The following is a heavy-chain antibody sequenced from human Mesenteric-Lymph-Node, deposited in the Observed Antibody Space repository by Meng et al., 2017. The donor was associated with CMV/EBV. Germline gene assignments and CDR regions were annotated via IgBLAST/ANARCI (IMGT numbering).Heavy chain of an antibody. CDR2: IIPILGIA. CDR1: VYTFTRYG. V-gene: IGHV1-69*04. D-gene: IGHD2-21*01. Sequence: SVYTFTRYGITWVRQAPGQGLEWMGRIIPILGIANYAQKCQGRVTITADKSTSTAYMELSSLRSEDTAVYYCARDRGIVVDNLPFDYWGQGTLVTVSS. CDR3: ARDRGIVVDNLPFDY. J-gene: IGHJ4*02.